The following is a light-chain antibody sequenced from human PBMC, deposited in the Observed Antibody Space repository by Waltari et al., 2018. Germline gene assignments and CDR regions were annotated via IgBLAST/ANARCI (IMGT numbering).Light chain of an antibody. J-gene: IGKJ2*01. Sequence: DIQMTQSPSPLSASVGDRVTITCRASQTIYNSLNWYQHKPGKAPKPLISDTSTWQSGVPSRFSGRGSRTEFTLTISRLQPEDFGTYYCQQSYTLPYTFGQGTKLDI. V-gene: IGKV1-39*01. CDR3: QQSYTLPYT. CDR2: DTS. CDR1: QTIYNS.